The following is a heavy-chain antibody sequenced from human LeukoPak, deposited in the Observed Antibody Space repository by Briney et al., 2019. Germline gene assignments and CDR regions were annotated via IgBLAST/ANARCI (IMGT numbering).Heavy chain of an antibody. J-gene: IGHJ4*02. D-gene: IGHD6-6*01. CDR1: GFILSDSA. Sequence: GGSLKLSCAASGFILSDSAVHWVRQASGKGLEWIGRIRSKANNYATAYADSLKGRFTVSRDDSKNTAYLQMNSLKIEDTAVYYCARDSSLEGPFDYWGQGTLVTVSS. V-gene: IGHV3-73*01. CDR2: IRSKANNYAT. CDR3: ARDSSLEGPFDY.